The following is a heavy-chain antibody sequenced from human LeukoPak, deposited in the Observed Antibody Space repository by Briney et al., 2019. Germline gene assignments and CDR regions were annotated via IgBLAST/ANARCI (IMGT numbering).Heavy chain of an antibody. CDR3: ARVGHYSNWGTQWFDP. J-gene: IGHJ5*02. V-gene: IGHV4-39*07. D-gene: IGHD7-27*01. CDR2: AYYTGGT. CDR1: GASISSSIYY. Sequence: SETLSLTCTVSGASISSSIYYWSWIRQPPGKGLEWVVTAYYTGGTYYNPSLNRRVTISVDTSENQFSLKLTSVTAADTAVYFCARVGHYSNWGTQWFDPWGRGTLVTVSS.